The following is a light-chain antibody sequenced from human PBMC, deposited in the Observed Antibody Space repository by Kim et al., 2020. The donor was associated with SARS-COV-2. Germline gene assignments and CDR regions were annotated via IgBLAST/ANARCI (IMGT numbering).Light chain of an antibody. CDR3: QQRRAWVGIM. CDR2: DAS. J-gene: IGKJ5*01. Sequence: EIVVTQSPDTLSLSPGERATLSCRTSQNIGNFLAWYQKKPGQPPRLLISDASNRATGVPARFSGSGSGTDFILTISSLEPEDFAVYYCQQRRAWVGIMFGQGTRLEIK. V-gene: IGKV3-11*01. CDR1: QNIGNF.